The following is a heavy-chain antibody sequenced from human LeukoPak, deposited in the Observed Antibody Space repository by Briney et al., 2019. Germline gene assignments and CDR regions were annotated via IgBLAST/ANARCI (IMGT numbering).Heavy chain of an antibody. Sequence: GGSLRLSCAASGFTFSSYSMNWVRQAPGKGLEWVANIKQDGSEMYYLDSVKGRFTISRDNAKNSLFLQMNSLRGDDTAIYYCARDKVTGASYFDCWGQGTLVTVSS. CDR3: ARDKVTGASYFDC. CDR2: IKQDGSEM. CDR1: GFTFSSYS. V-gene: IGHV3-7*01. D-gene: IGHD7-27*01. J-gene: IGHJ4*02.